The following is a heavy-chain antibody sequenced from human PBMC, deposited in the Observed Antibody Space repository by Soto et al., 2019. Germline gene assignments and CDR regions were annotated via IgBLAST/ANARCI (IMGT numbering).Heavy chain of an antibody. CDR1: GFTFSSYW. Sequence: GGSLRLSCAASGFTFSSYWMSWVRQAPGKGREWVANIKQDGSDKYYVDSVKGRFTISRDNAKNSLYLKMNSLRAEDTAVYYCARGISRTDYLLGYWGQGTLVTVSS. CDR3: ARGISRTDYLLGY. CDR2: IKQDGSDK. V-gene: IGHV3-7*03. J-gene: IGHJ4*02. D-gene: IGHD1-26*01.